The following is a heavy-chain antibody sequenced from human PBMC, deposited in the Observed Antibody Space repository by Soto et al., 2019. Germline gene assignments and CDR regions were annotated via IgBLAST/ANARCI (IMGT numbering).Heavy chain of an antibody. CDR1: GFTFSSYA. V-gene: IGHV3-30-3*01. J-gene: IGHJ6*02. Sequence: QVQLVESGGGVVQPGRSLRLSCAASGFTFSSYAMHWVRQAPGKGLEWVAVISYDGSNKYYADSVKGRFTISRDNSKNTLYLKMNSLRAEDTAVYYCARESSGWYGYYYGMDVWGQGTTVTVSS. CDR2: ISYDGSNK. CDR3: ARESSGWYGYYYGMDV. D-gene: IGHD6-19*01.